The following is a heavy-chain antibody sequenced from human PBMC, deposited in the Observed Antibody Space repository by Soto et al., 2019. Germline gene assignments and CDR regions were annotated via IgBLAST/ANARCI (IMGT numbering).Heavy chain of an antibody. CDR3: ASETMVRGVAHLSDYYYYMDV. Sequence: SETLSLTCAVYGGSFSGYYWSWIRQPPGKGLEWIGEINHSGSTNYNPSLKSRVTISVDTSKNQFSLKLSSVTAADTAVYYCASETMVRGVAHLSDYYYYMDVWGKGTTVTVSS. CDR1: GGSFSGYY. V-gene: IGHV4-34*01. D-gene: IGHD3-10*01. CDR2: INHSGST. J-gene: IGHJ6*03.